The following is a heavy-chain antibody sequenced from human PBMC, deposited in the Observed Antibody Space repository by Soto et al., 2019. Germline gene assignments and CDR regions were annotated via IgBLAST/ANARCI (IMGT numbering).Heavy chain of an antibody. J-gene: IGHJ4*02. V-gene: IGHV4-34*01. CDR3: ARIGGWLQLDY. Sequence: SETLSLTGAVYGGSFSGYYWSWIRQPPGKGLEWIGEINHSGSTNHNPSLKSRVTISVDTSKNQFSLKLSSVTAADTAVYYCARIGGWLQLDYWGQGTLVTVSS. CDR2: INHSGST. CDR1: GGSFSGYY. D-gene: IGHD1-1*01.